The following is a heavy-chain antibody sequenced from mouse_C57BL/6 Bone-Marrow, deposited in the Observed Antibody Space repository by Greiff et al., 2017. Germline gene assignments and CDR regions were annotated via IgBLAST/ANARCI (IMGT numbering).Heavy chain of an antibody. CDR2: IDPSDRYT. D-gene: IGHD2-2*01. V-gene: IGHV1-50*01. CDR1: GYTFTSYW. Sequence: QVQLQQPGAELVKPGASVKLSCKASGYTFTSYWMQWVKQRPGQGLEWIGEIDPSDRYTNYNQTFKGKATLPVDTSSSTAYMQLSSLTSEDSAVYYCARGPKGYYFDYWGQGTTLTVSS. CDR3: ARGPKGYYFDY. J-gene: IGHJ2*01.